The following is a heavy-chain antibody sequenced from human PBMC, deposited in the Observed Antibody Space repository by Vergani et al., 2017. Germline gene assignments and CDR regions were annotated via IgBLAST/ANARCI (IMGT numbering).Heavy chain of an antibody. CDR2: INHSGST. CDR3: ARVRFLEWLQNIDAFDI. D-gene: IGHD3-3*01. J-gene: IGHJ3*02. V-gene: IGHV4-34*01. CDR1: GGSFSGYY. Sequence: QVQLQQWGAGLLKPSETLSLTCAVYGGSFSGYYWSWIRQPPGKGLEWIGEINHSGSTNYNPSLKSRVTISVDTSKNQFSLKLSSVTAADTAVYYCARVRFLEWLQNIDAFDIWGQGTMVTVSS.